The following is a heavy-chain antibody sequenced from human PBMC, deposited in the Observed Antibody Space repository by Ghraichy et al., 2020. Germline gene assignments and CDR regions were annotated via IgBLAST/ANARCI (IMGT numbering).Heavy chain of an antibody. V-gene: IGHV4-4*02. CDR1: GGSISSTNW. CDR3: ARDPYYDLSGQNGMNV. J-gene: IGHJ6*02. Sequence: SETLSLTCTVSGGSISSTNWWSWVRQPPGKGLEWIGEVYHSGNTNYNPSLKSRVTISIDKSKNQFSLKLTSVTAADTAVYYCARDPYYDLSGQNGMNVWGQGTMVTVSS. CDR2: VYHSGNT. D-gene: IGHD3-22*01.